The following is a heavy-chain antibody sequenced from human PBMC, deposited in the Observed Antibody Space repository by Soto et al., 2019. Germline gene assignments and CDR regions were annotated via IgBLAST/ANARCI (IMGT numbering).Heavy chain of an antibody. J-gene: IGHJ4*02. CDR1: GFSLTTSGVG. CDR2: IYWDDDK. Sequence: SGPTLVNPTQTLTLTCTFSGFSLTTSGVGVGWIRQPPGKALEWLALIYWDDDKHYSPSLKSRLTITKDTSKNQVVLTMTNVDPVDTATYYCARRLTPHYYDSSGHFDYWGQGSQVTVSS. D-gene: IGHD3-22*01. V-gene: IGHV2-5*02. CDR3: ARRLTPHYYDSSGHFDY.